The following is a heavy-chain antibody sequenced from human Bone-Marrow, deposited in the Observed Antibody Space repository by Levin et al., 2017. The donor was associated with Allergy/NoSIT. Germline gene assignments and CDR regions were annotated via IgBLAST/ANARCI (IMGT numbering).Heavy chain of an antibody. CDR2: VSVSDRT. CDR3: AKGGGYNFLYADGYFDY. D-gene: IGHD3-3*01. CDR1: GFAFDGYA. Sequence: LSLTCAASGFAFDGYAMSWVRQAPGKGLEWVSAVSVSDRTFYADSVKDRFTISRDNSKNTVYLEMNSLRAEDTAIYYFAKGGGYNFLYADGYFDYWGQGALVTFSS. J-gene: IGHJ4*02. V-gene: IGHV3-23*01.